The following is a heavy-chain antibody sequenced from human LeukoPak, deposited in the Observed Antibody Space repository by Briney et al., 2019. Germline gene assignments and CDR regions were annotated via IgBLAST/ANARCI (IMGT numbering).Heavy chain of an antibody. CDR1: GVSISSYY. D-gene: IGHD2-15*01. J-gene: IGHJ4*02. CDR3: ARGDMTNGVYFDY. V-gene: IGHV4-59*01. CDR2: IYCSGST. Sequence: PSETLSLTCTVSGVSISSYYWSWLRQPPGKGLEWVGYIYCSGSTNYNPSLKSRVTISLDTSKNHFSLKLSSVTAADTAVYYCARGDMTNGVYFDYWGQGTLVTVSS.